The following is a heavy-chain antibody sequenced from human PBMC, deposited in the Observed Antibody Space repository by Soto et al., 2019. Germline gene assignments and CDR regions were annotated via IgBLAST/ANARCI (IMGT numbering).Heavy chain of an antibody. CDR2: INPGNDNT. CDR1: GYTFTSYP. J-gene: IGHJ4*02. D-gene: IGHD2-2*01. CDR3: ARVAISVLHPSFQY. V-gene: IGHV1-3*01. Sequence: ASVKVSCKASGYTFTSYPIHWVRQAPGQRPEWMGWINPGNDNTKYSQKFQGRVTITRDTSASTAYMELSSLRSEDTAVYYCARVAISVLHPSFQYWGQGTLVTVSS.